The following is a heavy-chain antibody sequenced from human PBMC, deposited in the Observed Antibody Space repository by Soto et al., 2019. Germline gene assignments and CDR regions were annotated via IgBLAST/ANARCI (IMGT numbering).Heavy chain of an antibody. V-gene: IGHV3-23*01. J-gene: IGHJ2*01. CDR1: GFTFSSYA. D-gene: IGHD3-10*01. CDR2: VDGSGSNT. CDR3: ARIGDPTYGNWYFDL. Sequence: EVQLLESGGDLVQPGGSLRLSCAASGFTFSSYAMSWVRQAPGKGLEWVSTVDGSGSNTYYADSVKGRFTISRDNSKNTLFLQMNSLTAEDTAVYYCARIGDPTYGNWYFDLWGRGTLITVSS.